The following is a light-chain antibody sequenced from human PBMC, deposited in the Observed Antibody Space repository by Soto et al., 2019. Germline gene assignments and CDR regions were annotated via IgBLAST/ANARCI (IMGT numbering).Light chain of an antibody. CDR3: DSYTSSRAYF. Sequence: QSALTQPASVSGSPGQSITISCTGTSSDVGGYNYVSWYQQQAGKAPKLIIHEVSNRPSGVSNRFSGSKSGNTASLTISGLQAEDEAAYYCDSYTSSRAYFSGIATKATVL. J-gene: IGLJ1*01. CDR2: EVS. CDR1: SSDVGGYNY. V-gene: IGLV2-14*01.